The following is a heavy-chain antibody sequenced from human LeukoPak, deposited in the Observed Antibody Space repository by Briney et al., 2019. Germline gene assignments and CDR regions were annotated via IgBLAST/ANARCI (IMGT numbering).Heavy chain of an antibody. Sequence: KPSETLSLTCTVSGGSISSGSYDWSWIRQPAGKGLEWIGRIYTSGSTNYNPSPKSRVTISVDTSKNQFSLKLSSVTAADTAVYYCAREGYSSGWSGYWGQGTLVTVSS. J-gene: IGHJ4*02. CDR3: AREGYSSGWSGY. CDR1: GGSISSGSYD. D-gene: IGHD6-19*01. V-gene: IGHV4-61*02. CDR2: IYTSGST.